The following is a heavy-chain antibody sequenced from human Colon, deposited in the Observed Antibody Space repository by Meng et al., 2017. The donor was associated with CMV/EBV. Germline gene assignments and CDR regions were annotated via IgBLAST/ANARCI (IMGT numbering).Heavy chain of an antibody. CDR1: GLTFSSNW. CDR2: IHPDSTVK. D-gene: IGHD2-21*02. CDR3: ATGESGDWSL. Sequence: GESLKISCAASGLTFSSNWMSWVRQAPGKGLEWVANIHPDSTVKYYVASVEGRFTISRENVKNSVYLQMDSLRAEDTAVYYCATGESGDWSLGGQGALVTVSS. J-gene: IGHJ4*02. V-gene: IGHV3-7*01.